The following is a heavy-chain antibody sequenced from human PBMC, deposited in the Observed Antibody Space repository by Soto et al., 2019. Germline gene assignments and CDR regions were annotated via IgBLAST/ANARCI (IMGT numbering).Heavy chain of an antibody. CDR1: GFTFSNSA. Sequence: GGSLRLSCAASGFTFSNSAMSWVRQAPGRGLEWVSSISVSGSTTYSAGSVKGRFTISRDNSKNTLYLQLNSLRVEDTAVYYCAKVEEWMIQTAEYFQHWGQGTLVTVSS. CDR2: ISVSGSTT. CDR3: AKVEEWMIQTAEYFQH. V-gene: IGHV3-23*01. J-gene: IGHJ1*01. D-gene: IGHD3-3*01.